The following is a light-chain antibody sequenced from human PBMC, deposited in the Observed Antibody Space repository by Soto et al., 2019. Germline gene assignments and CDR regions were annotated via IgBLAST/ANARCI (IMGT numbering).Light chain of an antibody. CDR3: QQYNSYPLT. V-gene: IGKV1-5*03. Sequence: DIQMTQSPSTLSASVGDRFTITFRASQSISVWLAWYQQKAGKAPKLLIYKASSLESGVPSRFSGSGSGTEFTLTISSLQPDDFATYYCQQYNSYPLTFGGGTKVDIK. CDR2: KAS. CDR1: QSISVW. J-gene: IGKJ4*01.